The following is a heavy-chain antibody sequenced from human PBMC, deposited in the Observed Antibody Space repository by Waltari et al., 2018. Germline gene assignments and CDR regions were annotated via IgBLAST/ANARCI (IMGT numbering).Heavy chain of an antibody. CDR3: ARDTTSWIQLWLGDAFDI. D-gene: IGHD5-18*01. V-gene: IGHV3-7*01. CDR1: GFTFSSYW. CDR2: IKQDGSEK. J-gene: IGHJ3*02. Sequence: EVQLVESGGGLVQPGGSLRLSCAASGFTFSSYWMSWVRQAPGRGLEWGANIKQDGSEKYYVDSVKGRFTISRDNAKNSLYLQMNSLRAEDTAVYYCARDTTSWIQLWLGDAFDIWGQGTMVTVSS.